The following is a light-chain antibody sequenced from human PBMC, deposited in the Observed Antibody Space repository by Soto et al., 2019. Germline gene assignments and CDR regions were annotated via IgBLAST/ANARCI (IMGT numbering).Light chain of an antibody. CDR1: SSDVGSYNR. Sequence: QSVLTQPPSVSGSPGQSVTISCTGTSSDVGSYNRVSWYQQPPGTAPKLMIYEVSNRPSGVPDRFSGSKSGNTASLTISGLQAEDEADYYCSSYSSTKTRVFGTGTKVTVL. J-gene: IGLJ1*01. CDR3: SSYSSTKTRV. V-gene: IGLV2-18*02. CDR2: EVS.